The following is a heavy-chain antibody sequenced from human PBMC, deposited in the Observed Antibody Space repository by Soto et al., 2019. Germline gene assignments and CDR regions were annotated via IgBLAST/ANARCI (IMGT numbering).Heavy chain of an antibody. V-gene: IGHV3-33*01. CDR2: IWYDGSNK. J-gene: IGHJ6*02. Sequence: QVQLVESGGGVVQPGRSLRLSCAASGFTFSSYGMHWVRQAPGKGLEWVAVIWYDGSNKYYADSVKGRFTISRDNSKNXLXPQMNSLRAEDTAVYYCARGGYCSGGSCYYYCGMDVWGQGTTVTVSS. D-gene: IGHD2-15*01. CDR1: GFTFSSYG. CDR3: ARGGYCSGGSCYYYCGMDV.